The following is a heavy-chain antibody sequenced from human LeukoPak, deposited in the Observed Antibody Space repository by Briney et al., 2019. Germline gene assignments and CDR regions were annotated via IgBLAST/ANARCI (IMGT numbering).Heavy chain of an antibody. V-gene: IGHV4-34*01. CDR1: GGSFSGYY. CDR2: INHSGST. D-gene: IGHD3-16*02. Sequence: SETLSLTCAVYGGSFSGYYWSWIRQPPGKGLEWIGEINHSGSTNYNPSLKSRVTISVDTSKKQFSLKLSSVTAADTGVYYCARRLRYVWGSYRLGGFDYWGQGTLVTVSS. J-gene: IGHJ4*02. CDR3: ARRLRYVWGSYRLGGFDY.